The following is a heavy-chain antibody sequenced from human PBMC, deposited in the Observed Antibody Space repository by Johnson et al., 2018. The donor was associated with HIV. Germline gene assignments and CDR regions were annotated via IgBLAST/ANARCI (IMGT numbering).Heavy chain of an antibody. Sequence: QVQLVESGGGVVQPGRSLRLSCAASGFTFSSYAMHWVRQAPGKGLEWVAVISYDGSNKYYADSVQGRFTISRDNSKNTLYLQMNSLRAEDTAVYYCAREEGSGEPPNAFDIWGQGTMVTVSS. CDR2: ISYDGSNK. J-gene: IGHJ3*02. CDR3: AREEGSGEPPNAFDI. CDR1: GFTFSSYA. V-gene: IGHV3-30*04. D-gene: IGHD3-16*01.